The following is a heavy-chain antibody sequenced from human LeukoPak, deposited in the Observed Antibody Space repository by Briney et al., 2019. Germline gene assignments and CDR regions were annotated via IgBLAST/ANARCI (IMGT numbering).Heavy chain of an antibody. CDR2: ISGSGGST. J-gene: IGHJ4*02. D-gene: IGHD4-23*01. CDR3: AKDRSHDYDGNYPKPPSYYFDY. V-gene: IGHV3-23*01. Sequence: GGSLKLSCAASGFTFSSYAMSWVRQAPGKGLEWVSAISGSGGSTYYADSVKGRFTISRDNSKNTLYLQMNSLRAEDTAVYYCAKDRSHDYDGNYPKPPSYYFDYWGQGTLVTVSS. CDR1: GFTFSSYA.